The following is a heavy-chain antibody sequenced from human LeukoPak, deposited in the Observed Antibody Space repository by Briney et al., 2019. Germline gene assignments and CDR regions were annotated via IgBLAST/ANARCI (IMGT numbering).Heavy chain of an antibody. D-gene: IGHD6-13*01. Sequence: GGSLRLSCAASGFTVNSNYLSWVRQAPGKGLEWVSTLYNTGNTYYADSVKGRFSISRDNSKNTLFLQMNSLRAEDAAVYYCARLTPAAGRLYFVDWGPGTLVTVSS. CDR3: ARLTPAAGRLYFVD. J-gene: IGHJ4*02. V-gene: IGHV3-53*01. CDR1: GFTVNSNY. CDR2: LYNTGNT.